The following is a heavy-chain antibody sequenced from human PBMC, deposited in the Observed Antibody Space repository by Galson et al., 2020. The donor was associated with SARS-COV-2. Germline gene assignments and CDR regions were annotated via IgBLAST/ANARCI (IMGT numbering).Heavy chain of an antibody. V-gene: IGHV2-70*04. Sequence: SGPTLVKPTQTLTLTCTFSGFSLPTHGMRVNWIRQPPGKALEWLARIDWDDAQFYSTSLKPRLTISRDTSKDQVVLTMTNMDPADTATYFCARLFYCRSGGQSVAYYLDYWGQGALGTVSS. D-gene: IGHD3-10*01. J-gene: IGHJ4*02. CDR1: GFSLPTHGMR. CDR2: IDWDDAQ. CDR3: ARLFYCRSGGQSVAYYLDY.